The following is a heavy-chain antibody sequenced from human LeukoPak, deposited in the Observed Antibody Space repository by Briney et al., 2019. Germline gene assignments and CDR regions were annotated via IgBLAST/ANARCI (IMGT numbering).Heavy chain of an antibody. Sequence: PSETLSLTCAVSGGSISSGGSSWSWIRQPPGKGLEWLAYIYHSGSTFYNPSLKSRVTISVDRSKNQFSLKLSSVTAADTAVYYCARGGYSIPFDYWGQGTLVTVSS. V-gene: IGHV4-30-2*01. CDR2: IYHSGST. J-gene: IGHJ4*02. D-gene: IGHD4-11*01. CDR1: GGSISSGGSS. CDR3: ARGGYSIPFDY.